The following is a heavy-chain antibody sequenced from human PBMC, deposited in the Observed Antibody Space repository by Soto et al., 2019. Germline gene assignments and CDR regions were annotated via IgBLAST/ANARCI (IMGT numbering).Heavy chain of an antibody. CDR1: GGSFSGYY. Sequence: QVQLQQWGAGLLKPSETLSLTCAVYGGSFSGYYWSWIRQPPGKGLEWIGEINHSGSTNYNPSLKRPDTISVTTSNNQFSLKLSSVTAADTAVYYCARKRNYYGSGSYLNWFDPWGQGTLVTVSS. J-gene: IGHJ5*02. D-gene: IGHD3-10*01. CDR3: ARKRNYYGSGSYLNWFDP. V-gene: IGHV4-34*01. CDR2: INHSGST.